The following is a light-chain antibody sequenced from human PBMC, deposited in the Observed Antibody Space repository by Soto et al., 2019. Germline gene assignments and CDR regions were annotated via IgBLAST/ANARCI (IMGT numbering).Light chain of an antibody. CDR3: VSYTSSDSWV. V-gene: IGLV2-14*03. Sequence: QSALTQPASLSGSPGQSITISCTGTNSDIGAYSRVCWYQQHPGKVPKLMIFAVSNRPSGVSNRFSGSKSGNTASLTISGLLXXXXXXYYCVSYTSSDSWVFGGGTKLTVL. CDR2: AVS. CDR1: NSDIGAYSR. J-gene: IGLJ3*02.